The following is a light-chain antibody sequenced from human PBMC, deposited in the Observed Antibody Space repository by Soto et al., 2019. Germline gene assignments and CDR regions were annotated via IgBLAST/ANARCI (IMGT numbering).Light chain of an antibody. CDR2: STT. Sequence: QTVVTQEPSLTVSPGGTVTLTCASSTGAVTSAYYPNWFQQKPGQAPRALIYSTTNKQSWTPARFSGSLLGGKAALTLSGVQPEDEAEYYCLLYYGGTGVFGGGTKLTVL. V-gene: IGLV7-43*01. CDR1: TGAVTSAYY. CDR3: LLYYGGTGV. J-gene: IGLJ3*02.